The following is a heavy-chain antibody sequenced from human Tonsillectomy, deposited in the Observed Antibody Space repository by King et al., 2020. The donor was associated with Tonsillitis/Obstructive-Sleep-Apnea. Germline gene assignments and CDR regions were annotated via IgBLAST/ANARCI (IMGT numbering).Heavy chain of an antibody. Sequence: EVQLVESGGGLIQPGGSLRLSCAASGFTVSSNYMSWVRQAPGKGLEWVSVIYNGGSTYYADSVKGRFTISRDNSKNTLYLQMNSLRAEDTAVYYCARDYSYCGGDCYSGGGQGTLVTVSS. CDR1: GFTVSSNY. D-gene: IGHD2-21*02. CDR3: ARDYSYCGGDCYSG. V-gene: IGHV3-53*01. CDR2: IYNGGST. J-gene: IGHJ4*02.